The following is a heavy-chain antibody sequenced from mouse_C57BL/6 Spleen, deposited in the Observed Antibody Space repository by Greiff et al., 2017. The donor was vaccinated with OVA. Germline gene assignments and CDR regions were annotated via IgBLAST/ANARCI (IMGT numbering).Heavy chain of an antibody. V-gene: IGHV1-69*01. CDR1: GYTFTSYW. D-gene: IGHD1-1*01. CDR3: ARPGSSYYFDY. Sequence: VQLKQPGAELVMPGASVKLSCKASGYTFTSYWMHWVKQRPGQGLEWIGEIDPSDSYTNYNQKFKGKSTLTVDKSSSTAYMQLSSLTSEDSAVYYCARPGSSYYFDYWGQGTTLTVSS. J-gene: IGHJ2*01. CDR2: IDPSDSYT.